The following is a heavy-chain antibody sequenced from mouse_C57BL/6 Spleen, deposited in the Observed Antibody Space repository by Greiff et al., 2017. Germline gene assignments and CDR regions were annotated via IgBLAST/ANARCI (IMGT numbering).Heavy chain of an antibody. CDR3: ARRSDGNWGYFDY. V-gene: IGHV1-50*01. CDR2: IDPSDSYT. D-gene: IGHD2-1*01. J-gene: IGHJ2*01. Sequence: QVHVKQPGAELVKPGASVKLSCKASGYTFTSYWMQWVKQRPGQGLEWIGQIDPSDSYTNYNHKFKGKATLTVDTSSSTAYMQLSSLTSEDSAVYDGARRSDGNWGYFDYWGQGTTLTVSS. CDR1: GYTFTSYW.